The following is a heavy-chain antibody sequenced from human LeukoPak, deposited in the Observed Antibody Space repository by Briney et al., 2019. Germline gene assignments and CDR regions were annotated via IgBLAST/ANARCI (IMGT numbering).Heavy chain of an antibody. CDR1: GGSFSGYY. D-gene: IGHD6-19*01. J-gene: IGHJ4*02. V-gene: IGHV4-34*01. CDR2: INHSGST. CDR3: ARGGKQWLVRGGYFDY. Sequence: PSETLSLTCAVYGGSFSGYYWSWIRQPPGKGLEWIGEINHSGSTNYNPSLKSRVTISVDTSKNQFSLKLSSVTAADTAVYYCARGGKQWLVRGGYFDYWGQGTLVTVSS.